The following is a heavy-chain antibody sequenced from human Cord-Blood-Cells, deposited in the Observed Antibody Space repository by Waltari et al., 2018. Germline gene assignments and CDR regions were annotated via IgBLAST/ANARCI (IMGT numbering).Heavy chain of an antibody. CDR1: GGSIRSYY. CDR3: ARGPYSSGWYFDY. D-gene: IGHD6-19*01. Sequence: QVQLQESGPGLVKPSETLSLTCTVPGGSIRSYYCSWIRQPPGKGLEWIGYIYYSGSTNYNPSLKSRVTISVDTSKNQFSLKLSSVTAADTAVYYCARGPYSSGWYFDYWGQGTLVTVSS. V-gene: IGHV4-59*01. CDR2: IYYSGST. J-gene: IGHJ4*02.